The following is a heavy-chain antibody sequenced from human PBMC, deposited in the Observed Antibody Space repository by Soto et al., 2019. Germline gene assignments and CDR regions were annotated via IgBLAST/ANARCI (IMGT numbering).Heavy chain of an antibody. CDR2: LNPNTGNS. CDR1: GYTFTSYD. CDR3: ARRAETNGWNGFGADKYYFDF. D-gene: IGHD1-1*01. Sequence: QVQLVQSGAEVRKPGASVKVSCEASGYTFTSYDIYWVRQATGQGLEWMGWLNPNTGNSGYAQKFQCRITVTSDTSMTTVHRELSGLRSEDTAVYSCARRAETNGWNGFGADKYYFDFWGQGTLVTVSS. V-gene: IGHV1-8*01. J-gene: IGHJ4*02.